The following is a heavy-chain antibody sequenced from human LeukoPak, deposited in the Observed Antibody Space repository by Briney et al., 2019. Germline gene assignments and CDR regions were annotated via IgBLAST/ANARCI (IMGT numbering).Heavy chain of an antibody. CDR3: AREGSDVVVVAATNDAFDI. Sequence: HPGGSLRLSCAASGFTFSSYAMHWVRQAPGKGLEWVAVISYDGSNKYYADSVKGRFTISRDNSKNTPYLQMNSLRAEDTAVYYCAREGSDVVVVAATNDAFDIWGQGTMVTVSS. J-gene: IGHJ3*02. V-gene: IGHV3-30*04. CDR2: ISYDGSNK. CDR1: GFTFSSYA. D-gene: IGHD2-15*01.